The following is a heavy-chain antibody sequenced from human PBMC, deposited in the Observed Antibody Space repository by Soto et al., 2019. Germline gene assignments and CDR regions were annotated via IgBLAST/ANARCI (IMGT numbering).Heavy chain of an antibody. Sequence: ASVKVSCKASGYTFTSYGISWVRQAPGQGLEWMGWISAYNGNTNYAQKLQGRVTMTTDTSTSTAYMELRSLRSDDTAVYYCARGARYDILTGYPGNWFDPWGQGTLVTVSS. J-gene: IGHJ5*02. D-gene: IGHD3-9*01. V-gene: IGHV1-18*01. CDR3: ARGARYDILTGYPGNWFDP. CDR1: GYTFTSYG. CDR2: ISAYNGNT.